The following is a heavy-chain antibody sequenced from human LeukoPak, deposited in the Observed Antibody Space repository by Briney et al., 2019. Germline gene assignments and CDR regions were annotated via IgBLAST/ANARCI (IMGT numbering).Heavy chain of an antibody. V-gene: IGHV3-21*01. CDR2: ISSSSSYI. CDR3: ARDLEGAFDY. D-gene: IGHD1-26*01. Sequence: PGGSLRLSCAASGFTFSSYSMNRVRQAPGKGLEWVSSISSSSSYIYYADSVKGRFTISRDNAKNSLYLQMNSLRAEDTAVYYCARDLEGAFDYWGQGTLVTVSS. J-gene: IGHJ4*02. CDR1: GFTFSSYS.